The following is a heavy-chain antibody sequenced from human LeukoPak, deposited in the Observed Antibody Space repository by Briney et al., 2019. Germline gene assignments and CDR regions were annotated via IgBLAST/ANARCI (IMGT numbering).Heavy chain of an antibody. J-gene: IGHJ5*02. CDR3: ARPSGYCSSTSCYPDWFDP. D-gene: IGHD2-2*01. V-gene: IGHV1-18*01. Sequence: GASVKVSCKASGYTFTSYGISWVRQAPGQGLEWMGWISAYNGNTNYAQKLQGRVTMTTDTSTSTAYMELRGLRSDDTAVYYCARPSGYCSSTSCYPDWFDPWGQGTLVTVSS. CDR2: ISAYNGNT. CDR1: GYTFTSYG.